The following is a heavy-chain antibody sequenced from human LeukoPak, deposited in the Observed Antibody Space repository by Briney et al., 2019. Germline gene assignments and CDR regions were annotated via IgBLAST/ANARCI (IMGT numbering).Heavy chain of an antibody. J-gene: IGHJ4*02. CDR3: AKWGDYDVLTGYYVSDY. D-gene: IGHD3-9*01. Sequence: GASLRLSCAASGFTFSNYAMSWVRQAPGKGLEWVSAITGGGSGIYYADSMKSRFTISRDNSKDTLYLQINSLRAEDTAVYYCAKWGDYDVLTGYYVSDYWGQGTLVTVSS. CDR1: GFTFSNYA. V-gene: IGHV3-23*01. CDR2: ITGGGSGI.